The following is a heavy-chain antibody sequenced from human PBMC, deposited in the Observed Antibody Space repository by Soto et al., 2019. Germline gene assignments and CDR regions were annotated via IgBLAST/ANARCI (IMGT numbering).Heavy chain of an antibody. V-gene: IGHV3-23*01. D-gene: IGHD4-17*01. CDR3: AKDRLYYGDYERGDAFDI. J-gene: IGHJ3*02. CDR1: GFTFSSYA. Sequence: EVQLLESGGGLVQPGGSLRLSCAASGFTFSSYAMSWVRQAPGKGLEWVSAISGSGGSTYYADSVKGRFTISRDNSNNTLYLQMNSLRAEDTAVYYCAKDRLYYGDYERGDAFDIWGQGTMVTVSS. CDR2: ISGSGGST.